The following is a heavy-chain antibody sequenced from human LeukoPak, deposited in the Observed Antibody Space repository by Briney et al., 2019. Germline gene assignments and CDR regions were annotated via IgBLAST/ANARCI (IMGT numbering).Heavy chain of an antibody. Sequence: GGSLRLSCAASGFTFSSYGMHWVRQAPGKGLEWVAVISYDGSNKYYADSVKGRFTISRDNSKNTLYLQMNSLRAEDTAVYYCAKDRGPGIAGYFDYWGQGTQVTVSS. J-gene: IGHJ4*02. CDR1: GFTFSSYG. CDR3: AKDRGPGIAGYFDY. V-gene: IGHV3-30*18. D-gene: IGHD3-10*01. CDR2: ISYDGSNK.